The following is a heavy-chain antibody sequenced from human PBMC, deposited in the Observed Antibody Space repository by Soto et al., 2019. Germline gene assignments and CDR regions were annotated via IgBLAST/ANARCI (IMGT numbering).Heavy chain of an antibody. CDR3: NRRAGGDWGVY. V-gene: IGHV3-73*01. D-gene: IGHD2-21*02. Sequence: TVGSLRLSCAVSGFIFSDSAIHWVRQAPGKGLEWVGHIRSKDNGYATGYAASVEGRFTISRDDSKNTAYLQMNSLKTEDTAIYYCNRRAGGDWGVYWGQGSLVTVSS. CDR1: GFIFSDSA. CDR2: IRSKDNGYAT. J-gene: IGHJ4*02.